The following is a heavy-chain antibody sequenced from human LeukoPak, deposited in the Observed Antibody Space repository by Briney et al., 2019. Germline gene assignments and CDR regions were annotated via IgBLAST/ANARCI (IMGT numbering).Heavy chain of an antibody. V-gene: IGHV4-39*07. CDR1: GGSISSSSYY. CDR2: IYHSGST. CDR3: ASRSYDSSGYYSPLEY. D-gene: IGHD3-22*01. Sequence: SETLSLTCTVSGGSISSSSYYWGWIRQPPGKGLEWIGEIYHSGSTNYNPSLKSRVTISVDKSKNQFSLKLSSVTAADTAVYYCASRSYDSSGYYSPLEYWGQGTLVTVSS. J-gene: IGHJ4*02.